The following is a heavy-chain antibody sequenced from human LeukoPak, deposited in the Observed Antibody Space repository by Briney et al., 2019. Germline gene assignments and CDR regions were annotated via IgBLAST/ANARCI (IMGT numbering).Heavy chain of an antibody. V-gene: IGHV3-23*01. D-gene: IGHD6-13*01. Sequence: PGGSLRLSCAASGFTFSTYAMSWVRQAPGKGLEWASGISGSGDSTYYADSVKGRFTISRDNSKNTLYLQMNSLRAEDTAVYFCAKDGSSGVAAAADAFDIWGQGTMVTVSS. CDR3: AKDGSSGVAAAADAFDI. J-gene: IGHJ3*02. CDR2: ISGSGDST. CDR1: GFTFSTYA.